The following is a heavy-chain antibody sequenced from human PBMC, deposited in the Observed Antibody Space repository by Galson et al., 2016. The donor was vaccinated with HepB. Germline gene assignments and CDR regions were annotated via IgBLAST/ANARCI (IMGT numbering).Heavy chain of an antibody. CDR3: ARFASTVTFNWFDP. V-gene: IGHV4-59*01. CDR2: IYYTGKT. Sequence: ETLSLTCTVSGGSISTYYWSWIRQPPGKGLEWIGYIYYTGKTNYNPSLKSRVTISVDTSTNQFSLKLTSVTAAVTAVYYCARFASTVTFNWFDPWGQGTLVTVSS. J-gene: IGHJ5*02. CDR1: GGSISTYY. D-gene: IGHD4-17*01.